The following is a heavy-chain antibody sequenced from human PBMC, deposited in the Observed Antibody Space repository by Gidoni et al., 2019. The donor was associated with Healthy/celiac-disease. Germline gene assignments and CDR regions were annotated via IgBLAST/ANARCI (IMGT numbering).Heavy chain of an antibody. Sequence: VGFIRSKAYGGTTEYAASVKGRFTISRDDSKSIAYLQMNSLKTEDTAVYYCTRGGNLIVFRDYWGQGTLVTVSS. CDR2: IRSKAYGGTT. V-gene: IGHV3-49*02. CDR3: TRGGNLIVFRDY. D-gene: IGHD2-15*01. J-gene: IGHJ4*02.